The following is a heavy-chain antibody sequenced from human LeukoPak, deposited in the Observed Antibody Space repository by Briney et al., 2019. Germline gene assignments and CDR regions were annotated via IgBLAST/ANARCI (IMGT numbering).Heavy chain of an antibody. CDR2: IWYDGSNK. V-gene: IGHV3-33*08. CDR1: GFTFSDYY. J-gene: IGHJ6*02. D-gene: IGHD3-3*01. CDR3: ARVRYDFWSGYNYYYYGMDV. Sequence: GGSLRLSCAASGFTFSDYYMSWIRQAPGKGLEWVAVIWYDGSNKYYADSVKGRFTISRDNSKNTLYLQMNSLRAEDTAVYYCARVRYDFWSGYNYYYYGMDVWGQGTTVTVSS.